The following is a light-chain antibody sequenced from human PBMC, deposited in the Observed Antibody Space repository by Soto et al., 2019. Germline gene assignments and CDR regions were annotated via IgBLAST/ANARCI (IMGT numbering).Light chain of an antibody. CDR3: QQYHNLWT. CDR2: RAS. CDR1: HYVYSN. V-gene: IGKV3-15*01. J-gene: IGKJ1*01. Sequence: EIVMTQSPATLSMSPGERATLSCTASHYVYSNVAWFQQRPGQAPRLLIYRASARATGTPARFSGSGSGTEFTLTTTRLQYEDFAVYYCQQYHNLWTFGQGTKVDIK.